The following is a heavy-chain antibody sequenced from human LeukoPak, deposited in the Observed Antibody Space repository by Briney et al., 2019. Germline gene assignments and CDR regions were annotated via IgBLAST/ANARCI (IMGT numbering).Heavy chain of an antibody. CDR3: VKGMDIAMVSAFDY. CDR1: GFTFRIYA. CDR2: ISGSGGST. Sequence: GSLRLSCAGSGFTFRIYAMSCVRQAPGKGLEWVSAISGSGGSTYYADSVKGRFTISRDNSKNTLYLQMSSLRAEDTAVYYCVKGMDIAMVSAFDYWGQGTLVTVSS. V-gene: IGHV3-23*01. D-gene: IGHD5-18*01. J-gene: IGHJ4*02.